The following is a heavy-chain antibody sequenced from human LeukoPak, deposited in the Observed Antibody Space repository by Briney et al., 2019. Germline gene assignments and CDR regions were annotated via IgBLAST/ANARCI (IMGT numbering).Heavy chain of an antibody. CDR2: ISPRSDYI. CDR3: SRGGTDDPFNS. Sequence: PGGSLRLSCAASGFTFSSYSMNLVRQAPGKGLEWVSSISPRSDYIYYADSLKGRFTISRDNAKDSLYLQMNSLRAEDTAVYYCSRGGTDDPFNSWGQGTLVTVSS. V-gene: IGHV3-21*01. D-gene: IGHD1-1*01. J-gene: IGHJ4*02. CDR1: GFTFSSYS.